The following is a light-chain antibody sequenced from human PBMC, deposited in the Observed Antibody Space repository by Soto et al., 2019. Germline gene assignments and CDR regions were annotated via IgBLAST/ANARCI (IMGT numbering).Light chain of an antibody. Sequence: QSALTQPASVSGSPGQSISVSCTGSSGDVGSYKYVSWYQQHPGKAPKLIIYEVNKRPSGVSDRFSGSKSGNTASLTISGLQAEDEAEYYCGSYTITSTLVIFGGGTKLTVL. CDR3: GSYTITSTLVI. J-gene: IGLJ2*01. CDR2: EVN. CDR1: SGDVGSYKY. V-gene: IGLV2-14*01.